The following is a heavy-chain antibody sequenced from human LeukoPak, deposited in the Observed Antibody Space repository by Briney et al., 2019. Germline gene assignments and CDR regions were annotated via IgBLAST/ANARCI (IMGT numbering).Heavy chain of an antibody. CDR1: GGSISSGRYC. D-gene: IGHD6-19*01. V-gene: IGHV4-61*09. J-gene: IGHJ6*03. CDR3: ARIKSSGWGAGMDV. CDR2: IHTSGNT. Sequence: SETLSLTCTVSGGSISSGRYCWSWIRQPAGKGLEWIGHIHTSGNTNYNPSLKSRLTISVDTSKNQFSLKLSSVPAADTAVYYCARIKSSGWGAGMDVWGKGTTVTISS.